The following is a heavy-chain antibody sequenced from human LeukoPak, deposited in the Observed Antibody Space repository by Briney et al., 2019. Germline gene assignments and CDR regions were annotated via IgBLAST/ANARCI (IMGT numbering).Heavy chain of an antibody. J-gene: IGHJ3*02. Sequence: ASVKVSCKASGYTFTSYYMHWVRQAPGQGLEWMGIINPSGGSTSYAQKFQGRVTMTRDMSTSTVYMELSSLRSEDTAVYYCARDRVGINAFDIWGQGTMVTVSS. CDR2: INPSGGST. V-gene: IGHV1-46*01. CDR3: ARDRVGINAFDI. CDR1: GYTFTSYY. D-gene: IGHD2-21*01.